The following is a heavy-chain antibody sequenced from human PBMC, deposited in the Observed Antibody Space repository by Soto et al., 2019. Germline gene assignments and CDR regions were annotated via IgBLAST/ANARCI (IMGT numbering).Heavy chain of an antibody. CDR3: ARDILLWFGELPPRAHDAFDI. CDR2: INYSGST. V-gene: IGHV4-31*03. D-gene: IGHD3-10*01. Sequence: QVQLQESGPGLVKPSQTLSLTCTVSGGSISSGGYFWSWIRQHPGKGLEWIGDINYSGSTYSNPSLKSRVTRSVDTSKNQFSLELSSVTAADTAVYYCARDILLWFGELPPRAHDAFDIWGQGTMVTVSS. CDR1: GGSISSGGYF. J-gene: IGHJ3*02.